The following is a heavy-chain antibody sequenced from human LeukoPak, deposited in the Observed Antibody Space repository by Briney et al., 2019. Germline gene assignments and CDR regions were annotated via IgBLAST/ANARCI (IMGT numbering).Heavy chain of an antibody. CDR2: ISYDGSNK. V-gene: IGHV3-30-3*01. D-gene: IGHD3-3*01. J-gene: IGHJ4*02. CDR1: GFTFSSYA. CDR3: ARDRVTIFGVVIGYFDY. Sequence: GGSLRLSCAASGFTFSSYAMHWVRQAPGKGLEWVAVISYDGSNKYYADSAKGRFTISRDNSKNTLYLQMNSLRAEDTAVYYCARDRVTIFGVVIGYFDYWGQGTLVTVSS.